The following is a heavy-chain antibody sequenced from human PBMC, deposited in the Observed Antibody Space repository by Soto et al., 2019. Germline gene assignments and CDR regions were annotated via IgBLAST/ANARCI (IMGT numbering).Heavy chain of an antibody. V-gene: IGHV4-30-4*01. J-gene: IGHJ5*02. CDR2: IYYSGST. Sequence: SETLSLTCTVSGGSISSGDYYWSWIRQPPGKGLEWIGYIYYSGSTYYNPSLKSRVTISVDTSKNQFSLKLSSVTAADTAVYYCARDLVVRGVINNLFDPWGQGTLVTVSS. CDR1: GGSISSGDYY. D-gene: IGHD3-10*01. CDR3: ARDLVVRGVINNLFDP.